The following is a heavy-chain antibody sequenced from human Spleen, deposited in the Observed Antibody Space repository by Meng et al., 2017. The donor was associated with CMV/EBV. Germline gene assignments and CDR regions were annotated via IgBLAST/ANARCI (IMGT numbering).Heavy chain of an antibody. V-gene: IGHV4-39*01. CDR2: IYSSGST. CDR3: ARHPSIVGVLGWFDP. Sequence: SETLSLTCTVSGGSISSSSYYWGWIRQPPGKGLEWIGSIYSSGSTYYNPSLKSRVTISVDTSKNQFSLKLSSVTAADTAVYYCARHPSIVGVLGWFDPWGQGTLVTVSS. CDR1: GGSISSSSYY. D-gene: IGHD1-26*01. J-gene: IGHJ5*02.